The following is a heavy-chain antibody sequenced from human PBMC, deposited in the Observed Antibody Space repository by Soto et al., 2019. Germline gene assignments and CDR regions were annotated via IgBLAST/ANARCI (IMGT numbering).Heavy chain of an antibody. D-gene: IGHD3-10*01. V-gene: IGHV1-46*01. J-gene: IGHJ6*02. CDR2: INPSGGST. Sequence: QVQLVQSGAEVKKPGASVKVSCKASGYTFTSYYMHWVRQAPGQGLEWMGIINPSGGSTSYAQKFRGRVTMTRDASTSTVYMELSSLRSEDTAVYYCARVFAWFGELFLYGMDVWGQGTTVTVSS. CDR1: GYTFTSYY. CDR3: ARVFAWFGELFLYGMDV.